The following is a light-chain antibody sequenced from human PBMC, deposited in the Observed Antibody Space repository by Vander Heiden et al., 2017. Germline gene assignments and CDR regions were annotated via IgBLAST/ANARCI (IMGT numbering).Light chain of an antibody. CDR1: QSISSW. J-gene: IGKJ1*01. Sequence: DPPMTQSPSTLSASVGDRVTITCRASQSISSWLAWYQQKPGKAPKLLIYKASSLESGVPSRFSGSGSGTDFTLTISSLQPEDFATYYCQQYNSNPRTFGQGTKVEIK. CDR3: QQYNSNPRT. V-gene: IGKV1-5*03. CDR2: KAS.